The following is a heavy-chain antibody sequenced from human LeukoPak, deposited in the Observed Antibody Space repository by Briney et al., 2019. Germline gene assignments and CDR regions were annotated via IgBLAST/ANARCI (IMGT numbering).Heavy chain of an antibody. CDR3: ARDEAGREMPTGP. D-gene: IGHD5-24*01. V-gene: IGHV3-30-3*01. CDR1: GFTFSSFA. CDR2: ISYDGSNK. J-gene: IGHJ5*02. Sequence: GRSLRLFCAASGFTFSSFAMHCVRQAPGKGLEWVAVISYDGSNKYYADSVKGRFTISRDNSKNTLYLQMNSLRAEDTAVYSCARDEAGREMPTGPWGQVTLVTVSS.